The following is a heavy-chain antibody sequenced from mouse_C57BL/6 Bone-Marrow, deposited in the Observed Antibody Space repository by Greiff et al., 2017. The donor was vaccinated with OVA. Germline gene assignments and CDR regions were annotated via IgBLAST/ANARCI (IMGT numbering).Heavy chain of an antibody. CDR2: IYPGSGST. Sequence: QVQLQQAGAELVKPGASPNISCKASGYTFTSYWITWVKQRPGQGLEWIGDIYPGSGSTNYNEKFKSKATLTVDTSSSTAYMQLSSLTSEDSAVYDCEREGSLYWYFDVWGTGTTVTVSS. J-gene: IGHJ1*03. D-gene: IGHD1-1*02. CDR1: GYTFTSYW. CDR3: EREGSLYWYFDV. V-gene: IGHV1-55*01.